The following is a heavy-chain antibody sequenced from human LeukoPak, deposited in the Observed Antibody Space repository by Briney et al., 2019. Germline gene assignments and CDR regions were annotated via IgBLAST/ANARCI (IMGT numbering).Heavy chain of an antibody. V-gene: IGHV4-39*07. J-gene: IGHJ5*02. D-gene: IGHD6-13*01. CDR1: GGSISSSSYY. Sequence: SETLSLTCTVSGGSISSSSYYWGWIRQPPGKGLEWIGSIYYSGSTYYNPSLKSRVTISVDTSKNQFSLKLSSVTAADTAVYYCAREKVHSSSWYPSTYNWFDPWGQGTLVTVSS. CDR3: AREKVHSSSWYPSTYNWFDP. CDR2: IYYSGST.